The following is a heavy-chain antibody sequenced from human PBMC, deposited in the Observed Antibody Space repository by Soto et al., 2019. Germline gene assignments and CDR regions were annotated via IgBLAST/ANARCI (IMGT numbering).Heavy chain of an antibody. V-gene: IGHV2-5*01. CDR2: NYWNDDK. CDR1: GFSLNTPGVG. D-gene: IGHD1-26*01. J-gene: IGHJ4*02. Sequence: QITLKESGPTLVKPTQPLTLTCTFSGFSLNTPGVGVGWIRQPPGKALEWLALNYWNDDKRYSPSLKSRLTVTKDTAKNQVVLTMTNMDPMDTGTYYGAHMRGSSNLFDFWGQGSQVTVSS. CDR3: AHMRGSSNLFDF.